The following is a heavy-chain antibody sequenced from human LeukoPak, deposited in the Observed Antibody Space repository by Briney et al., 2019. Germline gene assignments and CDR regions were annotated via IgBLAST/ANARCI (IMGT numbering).Heavy chain of an antibody. Sequence: GGSLRLSCAASGFTVSSNYMSWVRQAPGKGLEWVSVIYSGGSTYYADSVKGRFTISRDNSKNTLYLQMNSLRAEDTAVYYCARDSYSGSGSYYYYYYYGMDVWGQGTTVTVSS. V-gene: IGHV3-66*01. CDR2: IYSGGST. CDR3: ARDSYSGSGSYYYYYYYGMDV. J-gene: IGHJ6*02. D-gene: IGHD3-10*01. CDR1: GFTVSSNY.